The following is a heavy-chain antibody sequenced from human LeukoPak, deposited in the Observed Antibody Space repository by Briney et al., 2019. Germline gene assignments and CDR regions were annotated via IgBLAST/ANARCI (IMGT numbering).Heavy chain of an antibody. CDR3: AKDNGPEIPPRWLDY. Sequence: PGGSLRLSCAASGFNFSSYGMNWVRQAPGKGLEWVSDISDNGGNTYYADSVEGRFTISRDNSKNTLYLQMNSLRAEDTALYYCAKDNGPEIPPRWLDYWGQGTLVTVSS. J-gene: IGHJ4*02. V-gene: IGHV3-23*01. CDR1: GFNFSSYG. CDR2: ISDNGGNT. D-gene: IGHD5-24*01.